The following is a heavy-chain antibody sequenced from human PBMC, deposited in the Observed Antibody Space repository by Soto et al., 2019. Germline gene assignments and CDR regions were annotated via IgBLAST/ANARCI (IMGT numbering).Heavy chain of an antibody. J-gene: IGHJ4*02. CDR3: AKGDIADIGTFDY. D-gene: IGHD5-12*01. CDR1: GFTFSTYA. CDR2: LTGSGHTT. Sequence: EVQLLESGGGLVQPGGSLRLSCAASGFTFSTYAMSWVRQAPGRGLEWVSSLTGSGHTTYYEDSEYDRFTMSRDNPKNAQYLQMKSLRANDMDLDSCAKGDIADIGTFDYWGQGTLVTISS. V-gene: IGHV3-23*01.